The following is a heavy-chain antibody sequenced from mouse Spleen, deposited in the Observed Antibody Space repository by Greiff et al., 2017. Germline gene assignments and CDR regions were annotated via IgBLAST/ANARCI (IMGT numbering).Heavy chain of an antibody. CDR2: ISNGGGST. D-gene: IGHD1-1*01. V-gene: IGHV5-12*01. CDR3: ARITTVVAKGYAMDY. J-gene: IGHJ4*01. CDR1: GFTFSDYY. Sequence: EVQLVESGGGLVQPGGSLKLSCAASGFTFSDYYMYWVRQTPEKRLEWVAYISNGGGSTYYPDTVKGRFTISRDNAKNTLYLQMSRLKSEDTAMYYCARITTVVAKGYAMDYWGQGTSVTVSS.